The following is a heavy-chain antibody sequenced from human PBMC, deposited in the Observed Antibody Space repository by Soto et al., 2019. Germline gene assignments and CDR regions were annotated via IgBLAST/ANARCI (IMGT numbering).Heavy chain of an antibody. J-gene: IGHJ5*02. CDR2: IYYSGST. Sequence: SETLSLTCTVSGGSISSYYWSWIRQPPGKGLEWIGYIYYSGSTNYNPSLKSQVTISVDTSKNQFSLKLSSVTAADTAVYYCARFPEVVPAAISWSDPWGQGTLVTVSS. D-gene: IGHD2-2*02. CDR3: ARFPEVVPAAISWSDP. V-gene: IGHV4-59*01. CDR1: GGSISSYY.